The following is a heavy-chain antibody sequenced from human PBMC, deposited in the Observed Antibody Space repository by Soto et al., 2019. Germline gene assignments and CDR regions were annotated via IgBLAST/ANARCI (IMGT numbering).Heavy chain of an antibody. CDR3: ARSVAVPGAHIDY. CDR2: VYYTGST. CDR1: GGSISGSY. V-gene: IGHV4-59*01. Sequence: SQTLSLTCSVSGGSISGSYWSCIRQSPGKGLEWLGYVYYTGSTNYSPSLRSRVSISVDTSKNEFSLRLSSVTAADTAVYFCARSVAVPGAHIDYWGQGTQVTVSS. D-gene: IGHD6-19*01. J-gene: IGHJ4*02.